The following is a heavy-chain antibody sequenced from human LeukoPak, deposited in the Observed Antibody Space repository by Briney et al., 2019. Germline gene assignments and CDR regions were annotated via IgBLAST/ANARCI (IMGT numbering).Heavy chain of an antibody. D-gene: IGHD3-9*01. J-gene: IGHJ4*02. CDR2: ISSSSSYI. Sequence: GGSLRLSCAASGFTFSSYSMNWVRQAPGKGLEWVSSISSSSSYIYYADSLKGRFTISRDNAKNSLYLQMNSLRAEDTAVYYCAREFYYDILTGYSDYWGQGTLVTVSS. CDR3: AREFYYDILTGYSDY. V-gene: IGHV3-21*01. CDR1: GFTFSSYS.